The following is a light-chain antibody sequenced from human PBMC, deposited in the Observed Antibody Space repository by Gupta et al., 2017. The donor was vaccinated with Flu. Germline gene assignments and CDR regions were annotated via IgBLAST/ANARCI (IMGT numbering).Light chain of an antibody. J-gene: IGLJ3*02. V-gene: IGLV3-21*02. CDR2: DDS. Sequence: SYVLTQPPSVSVAPGQTATITCGGDNIGDKSVHWYQQKPGQAPVLVVYDDSDRPSGIPERISGSNSGNTATLTISRVEAGDEADNYCQVWDSTSDHWVFGGGTKLTVL. CDR1: NIGDKS. CDR3: QVWDSTSDHWV.